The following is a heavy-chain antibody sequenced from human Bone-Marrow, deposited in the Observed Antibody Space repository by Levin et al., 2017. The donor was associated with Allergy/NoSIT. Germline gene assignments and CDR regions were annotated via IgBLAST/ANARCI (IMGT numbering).Heavy chain of an antibody. V-gene: IGHV4-34*01. CDR1: GGSFSGYY. CDR2: INHSGST. Sequence: SETLSLTCAVYGGSFSGYYWSWIRQPPGKGLEWIGEINHSGSTNYNPSLKSRVTISVDTSKNQFSLKLSSVTAADTAVYYCARARDYGSGSYPPDAFDIWGQGTMVTVSS. CDR3: ARARDYGSGSYPPDAFDI. D-gene: IGHD3-10*01. J-gene: IGHJ3*02.